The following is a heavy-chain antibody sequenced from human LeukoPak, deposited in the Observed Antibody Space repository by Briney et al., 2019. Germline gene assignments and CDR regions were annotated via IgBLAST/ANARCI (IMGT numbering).Heavy chain of an antibody. CDR1: GFTFSTYA. Sequence: GGSLRLSCAASGFTFSTYAMSWVRQAPGKGLEWVSTITSAGATYYADSVKGRFTISRDNSKNTLYLQMNSLRAEDTAVYYCAKNHYYDSSAYYYLVDYWGQGTLVTVSS. J-gene: IGHJ4*02. CDR2: ITSAGAT. CDR3: AKNHYYDSSAYYYLVDY. V-gene: IGHV3-23*01. D-gene: IGHD3-22*01.